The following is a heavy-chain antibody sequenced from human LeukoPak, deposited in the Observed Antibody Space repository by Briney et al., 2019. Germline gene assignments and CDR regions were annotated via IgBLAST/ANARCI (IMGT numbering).Heavy chain of an antibody. J-gene: IGHJ4*02. Sequence: GGSLRLSCAASEFSVGSNYMTWVRQAPGKGLEWVSLIYSGGSTYYADSVKGRFTISRDNSKNTLYLQMNSLRAEDTAVYYCARGSYPGWYSGEFDSWGPGTLVIVSS. CDR1: EFSVGSNY. D-gene: IGHD6-19*01. CDR2: IYSGGST. V-gene: IGHV3-66*01. CDR3: ARGSYPGWYSGEFDS.